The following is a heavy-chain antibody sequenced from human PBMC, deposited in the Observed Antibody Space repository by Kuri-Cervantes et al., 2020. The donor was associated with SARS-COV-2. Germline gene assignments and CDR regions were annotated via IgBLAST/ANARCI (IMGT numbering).Heavy chain of an antibody. V-gene: IGHV3-7*01. D-gene: IGHD4/OR15-4a*01. CDR1: GFTFSSYW. Sequence: GESLKISCAASGFTFSSYWMSWVRQAPGKGLEWVANIKQDGSEKYYVDSVKGRFTISRDNAKNSLYLQMNSLRAEDTAVYYCARDPNANHNNWFDPWGQGTLVTVSS. J-gene: IGHJ5*02. CDR2: IKQDGSEK. CDR3: ARDPNANHNNWFDP.